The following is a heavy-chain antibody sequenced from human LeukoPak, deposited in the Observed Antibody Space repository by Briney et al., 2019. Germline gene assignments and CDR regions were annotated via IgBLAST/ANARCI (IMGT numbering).Heavy chain of an antibody. J-gene: IGHJ4*02. D-gene: IGHD4-23*01. Sequence: GGSLRLSCTTSGLTFTSHGFHWLRQVVGKRLEWVAFVRNDASDTYHANSVKGRFSVSRDESKNTLYLQINSLRPEDTAIYYCARDRGKDYFDSWGQGTQVTVSS. CDR1: GLTFTSHG. CDR2: VRNDASDT. V-gene: IGHV3-30*02. CDR3: ARDRGKDYFDS.